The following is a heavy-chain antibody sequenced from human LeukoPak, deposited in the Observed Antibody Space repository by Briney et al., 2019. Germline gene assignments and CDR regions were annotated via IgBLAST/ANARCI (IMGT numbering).Heavy chain of an antibody. J-gene: IGHJ3*02. CDR1: GYSFISYW. CDR2: IYPGDSDT. V-gene: IGHV5-51*01. D-gene: IGHD6-13*01. CDR3: ARPLIAAAVDAFDI. Sequence: GESLKISCKGSGYSFISYWIDWVRQMPGKGLEWMGIIYPGDSDTRYSPSFQGQVTISADKSISTAYLQWSSLKASDTAMYYCARPLIAAAVDAFDIWGQGTMVTVSS.